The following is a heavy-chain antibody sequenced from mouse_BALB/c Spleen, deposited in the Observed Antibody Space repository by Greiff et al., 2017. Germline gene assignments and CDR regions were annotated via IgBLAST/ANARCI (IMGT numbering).Heavy chain of an antibody. J-gene: IGHJ4*01. Sequence: VQLQQSGAELARPGASVKLSCKASGYTFTSYWMQWVKQRPGQGLEWIGAIYPGDGDTRYTQKFKGKATLTADESSSTAYMQLSSLASEDSAVYYCARGGYGRTYAMDYWGQGTSVTVSS. V-gene: IGHV1-87*01. CDR3: ARGGYGRTYAMDY. CDR2: IYPGDGDT. D-gene: IGHD1-1*01. CDR1: GYTFTSYW.